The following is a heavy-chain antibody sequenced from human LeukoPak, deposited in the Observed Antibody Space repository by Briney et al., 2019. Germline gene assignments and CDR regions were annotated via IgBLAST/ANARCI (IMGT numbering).Heavy chain of an antibody. V-gene: IGHV3-7*03. Sequence: GGSLRLSCAASGFTFGAYYMTWVRQAPGKGLEWVANIKQDGSEKYYVDSVKGRFTISRDNANNSLYLQMNSLRAEDTAVYYCARTSGIAVAAIWISYFDYWGQGTLVTVSS. J-gene: IGHJ4*02. CDR3: ARTSGIAVAAIWISYFDY. D-gene: IGHD6-19*01. CDR1: GFTFGAYY. CDR2: IKQDGSEK.